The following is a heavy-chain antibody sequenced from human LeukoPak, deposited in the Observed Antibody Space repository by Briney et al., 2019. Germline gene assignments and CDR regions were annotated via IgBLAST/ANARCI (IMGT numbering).Heavy chain of an antibody. D-gene: IGHD6-13*01. Sequence: ASVKVSCKASGYTFTSYYMHWVRQAPGQGLEWMGIINPSGGSTRYAQKFQGRVTMTRDMSTSTVYMELSSLRSEDTAVYYCARSPGGRIAAAGSFDYWGQGTLVTVSS. J-gene: IGHJ4*02. CDR2: INPSGGST. CDR1: GYTFTSYY. CDR3: ARSPGGRIAAAGSFDY. V-gene: IGHV1-46*01.